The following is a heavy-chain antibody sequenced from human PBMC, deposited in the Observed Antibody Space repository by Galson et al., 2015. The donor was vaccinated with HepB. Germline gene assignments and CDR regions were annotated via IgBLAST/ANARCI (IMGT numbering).Heavy chain of an antibody. J-gene: IGHJ4*02. D-gene: IGHD4-11*01. Sequence: SLRLSCAASGFTFSNYGMHWVRQAPDKGLEWVAFIGYDGSKKYYADSVKGRFTISRDNSKNTLYLQMNSLRAEDTAVYYCAKDASNYYIHYWAQGTLVTISS. CDR2: IGYDGSKK. V-gene: IGHV3-30*02. CDR1: GFTFSNYG. CDR3: AKDASNYYIHY.